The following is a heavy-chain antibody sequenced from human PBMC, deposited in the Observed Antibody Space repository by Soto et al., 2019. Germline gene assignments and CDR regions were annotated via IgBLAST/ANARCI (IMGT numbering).Heavy chain of an antibody. V-gene: IGHV1-18*01. Sequence: QVQRVQSGAEVKKPGASVKVSCKASGYTLTSYGISWVRQAPGQGVEWMGWISAYNGNTNYAQKLQGRVTMTTDTSTSTAYMELRSLRSDDTAVYYCARDGGAYCGGDCYFDWFDPWGQGHLVTVSS. D-gene: IGHD2-21*02. CDR3: ARDGGAYCGGDCYFDWFDP. CDR1: GYTLTSYG. CDR2: ISAYNGNT. J-gene: IGHJ5*02.